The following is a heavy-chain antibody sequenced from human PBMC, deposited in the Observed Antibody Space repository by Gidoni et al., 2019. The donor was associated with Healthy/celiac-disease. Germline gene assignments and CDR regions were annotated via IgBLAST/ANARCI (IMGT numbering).Heavy chain of an antibody. J-gene: IGHJ4*02. CDR1: GFTFSRYW. CDR2: IKQDGSEK. Sequence: EVQLVESVGGLVQPGGSLRLSCAASGFTFSRYWMSWVRQAPGKGLEWVANIKQDGSEKYYVDSVKGRFTISRDNAKNSLYLQMNSLRAEDTAVYYCASTGGSGTIDYWGQGTLVTVSS. D-gene: IGHD2-8*02. CDR3: ASTGGSGTIDY. V-gene: IGHV3-7*01.